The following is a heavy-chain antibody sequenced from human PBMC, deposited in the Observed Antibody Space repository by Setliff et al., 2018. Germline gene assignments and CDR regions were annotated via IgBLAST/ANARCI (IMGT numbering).Heavy chain of an antibody. CDR2: INPNSGGT. Sequence: ASVKVSCKASGGTFSSYAITWVRQAPGQGLEWMGWINPNSGGTNYAQKFQGRVTMTRDTSANTAYMELSSLRSEDTAVYYCARDTYIGDFWSGYYIQGQFDPWGQGTLVTVSS. V-gene: IGHV1-2*02. CDR3: ARDTYIGDFWSGYYIQGQFDP. D-gene: IGHD3-3*01. J-gene: IGHJ5*02. CDR1: GGTFSSYA.